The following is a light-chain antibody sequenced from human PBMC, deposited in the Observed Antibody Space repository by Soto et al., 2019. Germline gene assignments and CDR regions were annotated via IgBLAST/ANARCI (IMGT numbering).Light chain of an antibody. CDR3: QQDNNWPPWT. CDR1: QSVSSN. V-gene: IGKV3-15*01. CDR2: CAS. Sequence: EIVMTQSPATLSVSPGERATLSCRASQSVSSNLAWYQQKPGQAPRLLIYCASTRATGIPARFSGSGSGTEFTLPISRLQFEDFAVYYCQQDNNWPPWTFGQGTKVDIK. J-gene: IGKJ1*01.